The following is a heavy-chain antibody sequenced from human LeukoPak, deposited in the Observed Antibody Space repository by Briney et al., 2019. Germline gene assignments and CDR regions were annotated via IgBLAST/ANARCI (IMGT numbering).Heavy chain of an antibody. V-gene: IGHV3-33*01. CDR1: GFTFSSYV. D-gene: IGHD3-22*01. Sequence: GGALILSCAASGFTFSSYVLHRVPPAPGEGLGGVAVICYDESNKHYADSVKGRFTISRDNSKNTLYLQMNSLRAEDTAVYYCASSSGSTGLDYWGQGTLVTVSS. CDR3: ASSSGSTGLDY. CDR2: ICYDESNK. J-gene: IGHJ4*02.